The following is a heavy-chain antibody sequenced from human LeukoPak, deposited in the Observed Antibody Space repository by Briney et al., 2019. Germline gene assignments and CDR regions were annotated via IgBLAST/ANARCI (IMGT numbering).Heavy chain of an antibody. J-gene: IGHJ5*02. Sequence: GESLKISCKGSGYTFTTYWIGWVRQMPGKGLEWMGMIYPGDSNTRYSPSFQGQVTISADKSISTAYLQWSSLKASDTALYYCARAGYSFGYGPNHWGQGALVTVSS. CDR1: GYTFTTYW. V-gene: IGHV5-51*01. CDR3: ARAGYSFGYGPNH. CDR2: IYPGDSNT. D-gene: IGHD5-18*01.